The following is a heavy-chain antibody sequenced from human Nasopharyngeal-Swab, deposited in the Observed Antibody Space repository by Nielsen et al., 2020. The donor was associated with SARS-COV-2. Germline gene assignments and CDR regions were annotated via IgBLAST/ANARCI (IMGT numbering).Heavy chain of an antibody. V-gene: IGHV1-2*02. CDR2: INPNSGGT. CDR1: GYTFTGYY. CDR3: ARPQYQLLNYYYYGMDV. D-gene: IGHD2-2*01. Sequence: ASVKVSCKASGYTFTGYYMHWVRQAPGQGLEWMGWINPNSGGTNYAQKFQGRVTMTRDQSISTAYMELSRLRSDDTAVYYCARPQYQLLNYYYYGMDVWGQGTTVTVSS. J-gene: IGHJ6*02.